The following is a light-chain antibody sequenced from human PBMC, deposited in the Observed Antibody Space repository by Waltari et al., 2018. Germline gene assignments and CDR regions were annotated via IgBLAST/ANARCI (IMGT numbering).Light chain of an antibody. CDR2: ENN. V-gene: IGLV1-51*02. J-gene: IGLJ3*02. CDR3: GTWDSSLSDGRL. CDR1: HPNIEIPY. Sequence: SVFPPPPSVSAAPGQRVTITCHGSHPNIEIPYVSWYQQFPGAAPKLLIYENNRRTPGIPDRFSGSKSDTSATLDISGLQTGDEAHYYCGTWDSSLSDGRLFGGGTKLTVL.